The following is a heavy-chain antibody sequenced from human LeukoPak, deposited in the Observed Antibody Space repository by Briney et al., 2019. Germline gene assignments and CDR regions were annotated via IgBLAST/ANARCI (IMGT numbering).Heavy chain of an antibody. Sequence: ASVKVSCKASGYTFTGYYMHWVRQAPGQGLEWMGWINPNSGGTNYAQKFQGRVTMTRDTSISTAYMELSRLRSDDTAVCYCARVVGATNNWFDPWGQGTLVTVSS. V-gene: IGHV1-2*02. D-gene: IGHD1-26*01. J-gene: IGHJ5*02. CDR1: GYTFTGYY. CDR2: INPNSGGT. CDR3: ARVVGATNNWFDP.